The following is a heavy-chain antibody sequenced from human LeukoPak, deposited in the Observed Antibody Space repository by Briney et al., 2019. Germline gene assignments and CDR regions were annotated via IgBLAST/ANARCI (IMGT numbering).Heavy chain of an antibody. Sequence: ASVKVSCKASGYTFTSYGISWVRQAPGQGLEWMGWISAYNGNTNYAQKLQGRVTMTTDTSTSTAYMELRSLRSDDTAVYYCAREYYDFWSVGIGYYYYGMDVWGQGTTVTVSS. J-gene: IGHJ6*02. D-gene: IGHD3-3*01. CDR1: GYTFTSYG. CDR3: AREYYDFWSVGIGYYYYGMDV. CDR2: ISAYNGNT. V-gene: IGHV1-18*01.